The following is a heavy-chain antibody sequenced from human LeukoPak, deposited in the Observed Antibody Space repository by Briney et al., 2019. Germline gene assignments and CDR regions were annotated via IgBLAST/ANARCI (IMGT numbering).Heavy chain of an antibody. CDR2: INHSGST. V-gene: IGHV4-34*01. CDR1: SGSFSGYY. Sequence: SETLSLTCAVYSGSFSGYYWSWIRQPPGKGLEWIGEINHSGSTNYNPSLKSRVTISVDTSKNQFSLKLSSVTAADTAVYYCARQARTRGYYDSSGYYVYWGQGTLVTVSS. J-gene: IGHJ4*02. D-gene: IGHD3-22*01. CDR3: ARQARTRGYYDSSGYYVY.